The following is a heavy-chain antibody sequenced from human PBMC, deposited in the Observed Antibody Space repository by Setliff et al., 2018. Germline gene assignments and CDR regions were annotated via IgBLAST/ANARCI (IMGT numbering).Heavy chain of an antibody. D-gene: IGHD2-21*01. V-gene: IGHV3-74*01. CDR2: INSDGSTT. Sequence: GGSLRLSCAASEFTLSTYWIHWVRQAPRKGLVWVSRINSDGSTTTYADSVKGRFTVFRDSSKNTLYLQMSSLRPDDAALYYCARDLFRNSGGLYSWGQGTLVTVSS. CDR3: ARDLFRNSGGLYS. CDR1: EFTLSTYW. J-gene: IGHJ5*02.